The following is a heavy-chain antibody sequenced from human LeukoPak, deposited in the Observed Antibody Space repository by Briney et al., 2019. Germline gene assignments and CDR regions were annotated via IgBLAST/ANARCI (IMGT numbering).Heavy chain of an antibody. Sequence: SGPTLVNPTQTLTLTCTFSGFSLSTSGVGVGWIRQPPGKALEWLALIYWNDDKRYSPSLKSRLTITKDTSKNQVVLTMTNMDPVDTATYYCAHRRSYSDSSSWYWFDPWGQGTLVTVSS. D-gene: IGHD6-13*01. V-gene: IGHV2-5*01. CDR1: GFSLSTSGVG. CDR3: AHRRSYSDSSSWYWFDP. J-gene: IGHJ5*02. CDR2: IYWNDDK.